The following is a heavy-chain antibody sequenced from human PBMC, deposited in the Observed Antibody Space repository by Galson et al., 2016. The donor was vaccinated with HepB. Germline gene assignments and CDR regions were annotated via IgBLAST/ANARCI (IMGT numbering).Heavy chain of an antibody. CDR3: VKFETPYHYHGMDV. CDR1: GFSFSNYG. Sequence: SLRLSCAASGFSFSNYGMHWVRQAPGKGLEWVAVISFDGSNKYYADSVKGRFTISRDNSKNMLYLQMNRLRTEDTAVYSCVKFETPYHYHGMDVWGQGTTVTVSS. J-gene: IGHJ6*02. D-gene: IGHD3-9*01. V-gene: IGHV3-30*18. CDR2: ISFDGSNK.